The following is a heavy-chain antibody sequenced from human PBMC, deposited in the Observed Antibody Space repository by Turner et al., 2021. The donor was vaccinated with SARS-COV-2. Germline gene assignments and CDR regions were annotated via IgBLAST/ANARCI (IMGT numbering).Heavy chain of an antibody. Sequence: QLQLQESGPGLVKPSETLSLTCTVPGGSISSSSYYWGWIRPPPGKGLEWIGGIYYSGSTYSNPSPKSRVTLSVETSKNQFSPKLNSVTAADTAVYYCASPGGNSGWFFAYDIWGQGTMVTVSS. D-gene: IGHD6-19*01. J-gene: IGHJ3*02. CDR3: ASPGGNSGWFFAYDI. V-gene: IGHV4-39*01. CDR1: GGSISSSSYY. CDR2: IYYSGST.